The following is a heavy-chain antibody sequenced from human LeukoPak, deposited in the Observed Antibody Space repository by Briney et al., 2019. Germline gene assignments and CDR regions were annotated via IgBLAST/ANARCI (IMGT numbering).Heavy chain of an antibody. Sequence: PGGSLRLSCAASDFTVSNMYMTWVRQAPGKGLEWVSLIYSDGRTDYADSVKGRYTISRDNSKNTVYLQMNSLRVEDTAVYYCARGLFHSGYLDAFDIWGQGTVVTVSS. CDR1: DFTVSNMY. J-gene: IGHJ3*02. CDR2: IYSDGRT. V-gene: IGHV3-53*01. CDR3: ARGLFHSGYLDAFDI. D-gene: IGHD3-22*01.